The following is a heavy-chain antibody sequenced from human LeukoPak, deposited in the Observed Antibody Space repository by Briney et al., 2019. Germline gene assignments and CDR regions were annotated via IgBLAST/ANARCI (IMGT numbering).Heavy chain of an antibody. CDR2: ISGSGGST. D-gene: IGHD2-15*01. Sequence: PGGSLRLSCAASGFTFSSYAMSWVRQAPGKGLEWVSAISGSGGSTYYADSVKGRFTISRDNPKNTLYLQMNSLRAEDTAVYYCARRYCSGGSCSYYYYYGMDVWGQGTTVTVSS. CDR3: ARRYCSGGSCSYYYYYGMDV. CDR1: GFTFSSYA. V-gene: IGHV3-23*01. J-gene: IGHJ6*02.